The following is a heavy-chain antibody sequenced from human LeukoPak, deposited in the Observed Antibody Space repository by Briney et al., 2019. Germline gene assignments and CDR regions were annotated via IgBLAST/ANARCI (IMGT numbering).Heavy chain of an antibody. CDR1: VFNFNRFT. J-gene: IGHJ4*02. CDR2: IDRRGAPT. V-gene: IGHV3-43*01. Sequence: GGALRLSCSASVFNFNRFTLHWVRQVPGKGLQWVSLIDRRGAPTYYADSVRGRFTISRDNRRQSVFLQMNSLQSEDSALYFCVKEYDCHGDCFTYYDSWGKGTLVTVSS. D-gene: IGHD2-21*02. CDR3: VKEYDCHGDCFTYYDS.